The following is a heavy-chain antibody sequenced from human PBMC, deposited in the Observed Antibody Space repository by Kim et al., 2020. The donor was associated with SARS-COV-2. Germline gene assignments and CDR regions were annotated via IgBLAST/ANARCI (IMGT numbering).Heavy chain of an antibody. CDR2: INAGNGNT. CDR1: GYTFTSYA. V-gene: IGHV1-3*01. D-gene: IGHD3-22*01. J-gene: IGHJ6*02. CDR3: ARDLSSGYYLYYYYGMDV. Sequence: ASVKVSCKASGYTFTSYAMHWVRQAPGQRLEWMGWINAGNGNTKYSQKFQGRVTITRDTSASTAYMELSSLRSEDTAVYYCARDLSSGYYLYYYYGMDVWGQGTTVTVSS.